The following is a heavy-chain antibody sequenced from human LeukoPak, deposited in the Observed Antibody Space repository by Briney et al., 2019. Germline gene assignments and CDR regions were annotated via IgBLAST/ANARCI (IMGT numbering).Heavy chain of an antibody. CDR1: GFTFDDYA. D-gene: IGHD4-11*01. CDR3: ARERYGNYN. CDR2: ISWNSGSI. Sequence: GRSLRLSCAASGFTFDDYAMHWVRQAPGKGLEWVSGISWNSGSIGYADSVKGRFTISRDNAKNSLFLQMNSLRAEDTAVYYCARERYGNYNWGQGTLVTVSS. J-gene: IGHJ4*02. V-gene: IGHV3-9*01.